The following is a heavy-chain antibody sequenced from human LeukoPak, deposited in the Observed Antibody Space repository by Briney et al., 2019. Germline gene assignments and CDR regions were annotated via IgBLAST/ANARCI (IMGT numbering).Heavy chain of an antibody. Sequence: GGSLRLSCAASGFTFSSYGMHWVRQAPGKGLEWVAVISNDEKTKYYADSVMGRFTISRDNSKNTLSLQMNSLRVEDTAVYYCARPSPPGDGYNPSDHWGQGTLVTVSS. V-gene: IGHV3-30*19. CDR3: ARPSPPGDGYNPSDH. J-gene: IGHJ4*02. CDR2: ISNDEKTK. CDR1: GFTFSSYG. D-gene: IGHD5-24*01.